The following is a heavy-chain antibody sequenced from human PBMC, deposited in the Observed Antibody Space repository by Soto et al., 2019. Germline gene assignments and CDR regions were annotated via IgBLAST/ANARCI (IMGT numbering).Heavy chain of an antibody. D-gene: IGHD2-21*01. Sequence: SVNVSCKASGGTFTRYAISWVRQAPGRGLEWMGGIIPIFRTANYAHKYQGRVTITADESTSTAYMKLGSLNIEDTDVYYCTRDGRHMSPIYYFDYRAQGTLAT. CDR2: IIPIFRTA. CDR3: TRDGRHMSPIYYFDY. V-gene: IGHV1-69*01. CDR1: GGTFTRYA. J-gene: IGHJ4*02.